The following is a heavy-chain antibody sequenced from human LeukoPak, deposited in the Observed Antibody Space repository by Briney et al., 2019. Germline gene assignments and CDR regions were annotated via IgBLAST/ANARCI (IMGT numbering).Heavy chain of an antibody. J-gene: IGHJ6*03. CDR2: INPNSGGT. V-gene: IGHV1-2*02. D-gene: IGHD2-2*01. Sequence: ASVKVFCKASGYTFTGYYMHWVRQAPGQGLEWMGWINPNSGGTNYAQKFQGRVTMTRDTSISTAYMELRRLRSDDTAVYYCARAGVVVPAATLPGYMDVWGKGTTVTVSS. CDR1: GYTFTGYY. CDR3: ARAGVVVPAATLPGYMDV.